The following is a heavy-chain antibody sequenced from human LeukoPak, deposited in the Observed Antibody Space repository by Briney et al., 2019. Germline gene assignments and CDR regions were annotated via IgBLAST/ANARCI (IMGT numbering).Heavy chain of an antibody. J-gene: IGHJ3*01. CDR1: GFTFSNYS. CDR3: ARGYGSGNARL. D-gene: IGHD3-10*01. V-gene: IGHV3-48*01. Sequence: GGSLRLSCAGSGFTFSNYSLNWVRQAPGKGLEWVSYIRSSGSPIYYADSVKGRFTISRDNAKNSLYLQMNSLRAEDTAVYYCARGYGSGNARLWGQGTMVTVSS. CDR2: IRSSGSPI.